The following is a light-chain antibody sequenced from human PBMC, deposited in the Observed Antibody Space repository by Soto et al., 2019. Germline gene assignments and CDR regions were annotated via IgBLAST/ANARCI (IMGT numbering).Light chain of an antibody. V-gene: IGLV1-40*01. Sequence: QSVLTQPPPVSGAPGQRVTISCTGSSSNIGAGYHVHWYQQLPGAAPKLLIFGDSNRPSGVPDRFSGSKSGTSASLAITGLQADDEADYYRQSSDSRLSGSDVFGTGTKVTVL. CDR1: SSNIGAGYH. CDR2: GDS. J-gene: IGLJ1*01. CDR3: QSSDSRLSGSDV.